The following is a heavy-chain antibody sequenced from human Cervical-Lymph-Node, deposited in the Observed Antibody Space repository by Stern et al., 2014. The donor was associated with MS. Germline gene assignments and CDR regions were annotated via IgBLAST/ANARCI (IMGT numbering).Heavy chain of an antibody. D-gene: IGHD1-1*01. CDR2: IYPDDSDI. J-gene: IGHJ6*02. CDR3: ARHPPRRKWDDPNYGMDV. Sequence: VQLVQSGAEVKKPGESLKISCKGSGYTFTNNWIAWVRQMPGKGLEWMGIIYPDDSDIRYSPSLKGQVPIPADKSISIAYLQWRSLKAADSAVYYGARHPPRRKWDDPNYGMDVWGQGTTVTVSS. CDR1: GYTFTNNW. V-gene: IGHV5-51*01.